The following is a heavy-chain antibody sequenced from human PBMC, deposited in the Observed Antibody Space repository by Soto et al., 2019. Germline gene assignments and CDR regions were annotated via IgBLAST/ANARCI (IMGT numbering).Heavy chain of an antibody. V-gene: IGHV3-23*01. CDR1: EFTVSGHA. D-gene: IGHD2-15*01. CDR2: ITADGGT. CDR3: APHVSCSGGSCQYDAFAI. Sequence: EVQVLESGGGLVQPGGSLRLSCEGSEFTVSGHAMTWIRQAPGKGPEWVSTITADGGTYYAASVKGRFAMSRDTSENTPYLQMNSLGAEDTAAYYCAPHVSCSGGSCQYDAFAIRGQGTMVTVSS. J-gene: IGHJ3*02.